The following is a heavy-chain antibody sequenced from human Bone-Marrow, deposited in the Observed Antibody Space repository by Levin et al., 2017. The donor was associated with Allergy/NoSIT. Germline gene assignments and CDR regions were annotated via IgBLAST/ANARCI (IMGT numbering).Heavy chain of an antibody. J-gene: IGHJ5*02. Sequence: SSETLSLTCTVSGGSISSSSYYWGWIRQPPGKGLEWIGSIYYSGSTYYNPSLKSRVTISVDTSKNQFSLKLSSVTAADTAVYYCARYPPDGYNYRWFDPWGQGTLVTVSS. V-gene: IGHV4-39*01. CDR1: GGSISSSSYY. CDR2: IYYSGST. CDR3: ARYPPDGYNYRWFDP. D-gene: IGHD5-24*01.